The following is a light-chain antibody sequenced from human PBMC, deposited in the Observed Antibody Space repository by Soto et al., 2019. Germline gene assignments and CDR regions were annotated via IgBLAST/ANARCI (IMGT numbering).Light chain of an antibody. J-gene: IGLJ3*02. CDR1: SSNIGINY. V-gene: IGLV1-51*02. Sequence: QSVLTQPPSVSAAPGQKVTISCSGSSSNIGINYVSWYQQLPGTAPKLLIYENDKRPSGIPDRFSGSKSGTSATLGITGLQTGDEADYYCGTWDGSLSAGVFGGGTQLTGL. CDR3: GTWDGSLSAGV. CDR2: END.